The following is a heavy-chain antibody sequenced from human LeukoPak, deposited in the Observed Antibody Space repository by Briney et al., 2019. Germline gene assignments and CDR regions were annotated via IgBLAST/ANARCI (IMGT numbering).Heavy chain of an antibody. J-gene: IGHJ3*02. D-gene: IGHD2-15*01. CDR2: INPSGGST. V-gene: IGHV1-46*01. Sequence: ASVKVSCKSSGYTFTSYYMHWVRQAPGQGLELMGIINPSGGSTSYAQKFHGRVTMTRDMSTNTVYMVLRSLRSADAAVYYCGRISCGGGSCHHDAFDIWGQGTMVTVSS. CDR1: GYTFTSYY. CDR3: GRISCGGGSCHHDAFDI.